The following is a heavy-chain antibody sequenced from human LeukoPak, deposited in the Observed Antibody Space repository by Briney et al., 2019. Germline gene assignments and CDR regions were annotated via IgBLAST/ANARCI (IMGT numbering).Heavy chain of an antibody. CDR1: GFTFSSYV. J-gene: IGHJ4*02. CDR3: ARDLATRQRTGLYDS. D-gene: IGHD3-16*02. V-gene: IGHV3-66*01. Sequence: GGSLRLSCAASGFTFSSYVMSWVRQAPGKGLQWVSVIYVDGSTYYADSVKGRITISRDNSRNTLYLQMNSLRAEDTAVYYCARDLATRQRTGLYDSWGQGALVTVSS. CDR2: IYVDGST.